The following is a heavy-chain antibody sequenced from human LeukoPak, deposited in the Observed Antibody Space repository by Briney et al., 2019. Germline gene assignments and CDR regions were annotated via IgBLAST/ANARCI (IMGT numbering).Heavy chain of an antibody. Sequence: GGSLRLSCAASGFTVSSNYMSWVRQAPGKGLEWVSVIYSGGSTYYADSVKGRFTISRDNSKNSLYLQMNSLRAEDTAVYYCARGGRGLYDFWSGSDYWGQGTLVTVSS. CDR1: GFTVSSNY. J-gene: IGHJ4*02. CDR3: ARGGRGLYDFWSGSDY. V-gene: IGHV3-53*01. D-gene: IGHD3-3*01. CDR2: IYSGGST.